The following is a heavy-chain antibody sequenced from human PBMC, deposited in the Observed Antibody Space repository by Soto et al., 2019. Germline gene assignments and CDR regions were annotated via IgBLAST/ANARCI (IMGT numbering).Heavy chain of an antibody. CDR1: GYTFTSNY. J-gene: IGHJ5*02. V-gene: IGHV1-46*01. CDR2: INPSGGNT. D-gene: IGHD6-13*01. CDR3: ARDHSISSSGAWWLDP. Sequence: ASVKVSCNAYGYTFTSNYIDWVRRAPGQVLEWMGTINPSGGNTNYAQKFQGRVTMTRDTSTSTVYMDLRSLTSEDTAVYYCARDHSISSSGAWWLDPWGQGTLVTVSS.